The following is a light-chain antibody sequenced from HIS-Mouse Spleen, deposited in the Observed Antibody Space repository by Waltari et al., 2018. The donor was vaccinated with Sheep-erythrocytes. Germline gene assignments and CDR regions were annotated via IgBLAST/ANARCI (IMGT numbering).Light chain of an antibody. CDR3: CSYAGSYTFVV. Sequence: QSALTQPRSVSGSPRQSVTISCTGTSSDVGGYNYVPWYQQHPGKAPKLMIYDVSKRPSGVPDRFSGSKSGNTASLTISGLQAEDEADYYCCSYAGSYTFVVFGGGTKLTVL. V-gene: IGLV2-11*01. CDR1: SSDVGGYNY. J-gene: IGLJ2*01. CDR2: DVS.